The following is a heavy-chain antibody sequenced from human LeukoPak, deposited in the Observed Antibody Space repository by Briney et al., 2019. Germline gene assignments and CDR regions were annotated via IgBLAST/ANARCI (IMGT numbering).Heavy chain of an antibody. J-gene: IGHJ6*02. V-gene: IGHV4-59*08. CDR2: TYYSGST. CDR1: GGSISTYY. CDR3: ARHETYYYGMDV. Sequence: SETLSLTCTVSGGSISTYYWSWIRQSPGKGLEWIGYTYYSGSTNYNPSLKSRVTISVDTSKNQFSLKLSSVTAADTAVYYCARHETYYYGMDVWGQGTTVTVSS.